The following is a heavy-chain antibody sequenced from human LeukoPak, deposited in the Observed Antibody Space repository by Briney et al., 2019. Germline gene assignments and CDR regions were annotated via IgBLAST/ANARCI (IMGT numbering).Heavy chain of an antibody. V-gene: IGHV3-30*02. CDR3: AKITIFGVGIDY. J-gene: IGHJ4*02. Sequence: GGSLRLSCTASGFTFSSYGMHWVRQAPGKGLEWVAFIQYDGSNKYYADSVKGRFTISRDNSKNTLNLQMNSLRAEDTAMYYCAKITIFGVGIDYWGQGTLVTVSS. D-gene: IGHD3-3*01. CDR1: GFTFSSYG. CDR2: IQYDGSNK.